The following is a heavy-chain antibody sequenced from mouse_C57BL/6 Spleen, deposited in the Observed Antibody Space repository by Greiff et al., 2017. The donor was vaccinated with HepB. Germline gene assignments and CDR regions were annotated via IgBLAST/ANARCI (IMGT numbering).Heavy chain of an antibody. V-gene: IGHV1-15*01. CDR1: GYTFTDYE. Sequence: QVQLKESGAELVRPGASVTLSCKASGYTFTDYEMHWVKQTPVHGLEWIGAIDPETGGTAYNQKFKGKAILTADKSSSTAYMELRSLTSEDSAVYYCTRSYDLACWGQGTLVTVSA. J-gene: IGHJ3*01. D-gene: IGHD2-3*01. CDR2: IDPETGGT. CDR3: TRSYDLAC.